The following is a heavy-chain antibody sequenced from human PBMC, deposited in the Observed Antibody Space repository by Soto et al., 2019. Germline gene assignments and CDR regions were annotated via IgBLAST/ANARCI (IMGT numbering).Heavy chain of an antibody. CDR1: GYTFTSYG. V-gene: IGHV1-18*01. J-gene: IGHJ4*02. CDR3: AREGNYYDSSGYYSSPFDY. CDR2: ISAYNGNT. D-gene: IGHD3-22*01. Sequence: GASVKVSCKASGYTFTSYGISWVRQAPGQGLEWMGWISAYNGNTNYAQKLQGRVTMTTDTSTSTAYMELRSLRSDDTAVYYCAREGNYYDSSGYYSSPFDYWGQGTLVTVSS.